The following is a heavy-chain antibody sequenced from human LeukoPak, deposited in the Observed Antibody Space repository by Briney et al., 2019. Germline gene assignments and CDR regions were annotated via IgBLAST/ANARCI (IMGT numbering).Heavy chain of an antibody. CDR2: IRSKAYGGTT. V-gene: IGHV3-49*04. CDR3: TRPLYYYDSSGYYFEGY. J-gene: IGHJ4*02. CDR1: GFTFGDYA. D-gene: IGHD3-22*01. Sequence: GGSLRLSCTASGFTFGDYAMSWVRQAPGKGLEWVGFIRSKAYGGTTEYAASVKGRFTISRDDSKSIAYLQMNSLKTEDTAVYYCTRPLYYYDSSGYYFEGYWGQGTLVTVSS.